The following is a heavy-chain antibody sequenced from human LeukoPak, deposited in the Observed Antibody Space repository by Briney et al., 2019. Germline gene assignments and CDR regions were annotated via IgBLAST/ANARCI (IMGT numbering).Heavy chain of an antibody. CDR3: AKQSGNGGGCFIG. CDR1: GYTFTGYY. CDR2: INPNSGGT. Sequence: ASVKVSCKASGYTFTGYYMHWVRQAPGQGLEWMGWINPNSGGTNYAQKFQGRVAMTRDTSISTAYMELSRLRSDDTAVYYCAKQSGNGGGCFIGWGQGTLVTVSS. J-gene: IGHJ4*02. D-gene: IGHD6-19*01. V-gene: IGHV1-2*02.